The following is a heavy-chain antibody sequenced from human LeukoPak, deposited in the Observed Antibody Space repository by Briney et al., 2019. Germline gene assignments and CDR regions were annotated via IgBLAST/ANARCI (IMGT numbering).Heavy chain of an antibody. J-gene: IGHJ4*02. D-gene: IGHD3-3*01. CDR3: ARDLTIVGGVTDPRIRGH. CDR2: INCNSGGT. V-gene: IGHV1-2*02. CDR1: GYTFTGYV. Sequence: GASVKVSCKASGYTFTGYVMHWVRQAPGQGLEWMGWINCNSGGTKYPQKFQGRVSMTRDTSINTAYLELSSLRSDDTAVYYCARDLTIVGGVTDPRIRGHWGQGTLVTVSS.